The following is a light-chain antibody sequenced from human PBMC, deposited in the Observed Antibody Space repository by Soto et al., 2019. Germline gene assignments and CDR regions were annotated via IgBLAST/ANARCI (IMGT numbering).Light chain of an antibody. J-gene: IGKJ1*01. Sequence: ENVLTQAPATLSFSPGERATLSCRASQTVSSSLAWYQQKPGQAPRLLIYEASNRATGIPARFSGSGSGTDFTLTIDRLEPEDFAMYYCQQYSDSPPTFGQGTKVDI. CDR3: QQYSDSPPT. V-gene: IGKV3-11*01. CDR2: EAS. CDR1: QTVSSS.